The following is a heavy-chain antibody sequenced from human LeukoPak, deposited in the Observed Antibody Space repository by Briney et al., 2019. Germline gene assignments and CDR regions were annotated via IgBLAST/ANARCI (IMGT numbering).Heavy chain of an antibody. CDR1: GFTFSSYS. CDR2: ISSSSSTI. Sequence: GGSLRLSCAASGFTFSSYSMNWVRQAPGKGLEWVSYISSSSSTIYYAASVKGRFTISRDNAKNSLYLQMNSLRAEDTAVYYCARVDWNDAVVGYYGMDVWGQGTTVTVSS. CDR3: ARVDWNDAVVGYYGMDV. J-gene: IGHJ6*02. V-gene: IGHV3-48*04. D-gene: IGHD1-1*01.